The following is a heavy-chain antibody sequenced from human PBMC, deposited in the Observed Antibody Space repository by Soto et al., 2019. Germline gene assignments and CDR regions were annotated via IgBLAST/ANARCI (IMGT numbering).Heavy chain of an antibody. CDR3: ATHREGATYYFDD. CDR1: TFTFTSYS. CDR2: IDVGSGNT. D-gene: IGHD1-26*01. J-gene: IGHJ4*02. Sequence: QMQLVQSGPEVKKPGTSVKVSCKASTFTFTSYSVQWVRQARGQRLEWIGWIDVGSGNTKYAQNFKERVTITRDMSSGTAYLERSSLRSEDTAVYYCATHREGATYYFDDWGQGTLLTVSS. V-gene: IGHV1-58*01.